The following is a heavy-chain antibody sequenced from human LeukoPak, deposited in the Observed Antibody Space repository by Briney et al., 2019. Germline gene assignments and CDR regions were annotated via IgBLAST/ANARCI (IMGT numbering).Heavy chain of an antibody. CDR2: IYYSGST. CDR1: GGSISSYY. Sequence: PSETLSLTCTVSGGSISSYYWSWIRQPPGKGLEWIGYIYYSGSTNYNPSLKSRVTISVDTSKNQFSLKLSSVTAADTAVYYCARQNTIEMATIGYWFDPWGQGPLVTVSS. CDR3: ARQNTIEMATIGYWFDP. J-gene: IGHJ5*02. D-gene: IGHD5-24*01. V-gene: IGHV4-59*08.